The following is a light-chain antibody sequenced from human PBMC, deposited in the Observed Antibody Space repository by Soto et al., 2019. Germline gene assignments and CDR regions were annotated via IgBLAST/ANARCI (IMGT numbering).Light chain of an antibody. J-gene: IGKJ1*01. CDR1: QSVSSS. CDR3: QQYAVSRT. V-gene: IGKV3-20*01. CDR2: GAS. Sequence: EIVLTQSPGTLSLSPGERAILSCRASQSVSSSLAWYQQKPGQAPRLLISGASSRATGIPDRFSGSGSGTDFSLTITRLEPEDFAVYYCQQYAVSRTFGQGTKVEIK.